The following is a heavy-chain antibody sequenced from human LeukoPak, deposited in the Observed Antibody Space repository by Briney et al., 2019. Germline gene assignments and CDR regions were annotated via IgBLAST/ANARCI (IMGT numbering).Heavy chain of an antibody. CDR2: ISSSSSYI. CDR1: GFTFSRYA. CDR3: VRVECSGGSCYSGL. Sequence: GGSLRLSCAASGFTFSRYAMNWVRQAPEKGLEWVSSISSSSSYIYYADSVKGRFTISRDNAKNSLYLQMNSLRAEDTAVYYCVRVECSGGSCYSGLWGQGTLVTVSS. D-gene: IGHD2-15*01. V-gene: IGHV3-21*01. J-gene: IGHJ4*02.